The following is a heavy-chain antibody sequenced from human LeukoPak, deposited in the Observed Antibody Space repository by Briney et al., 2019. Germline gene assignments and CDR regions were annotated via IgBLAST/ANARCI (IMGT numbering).Heavy chain of an antibody. Sequence: ASVKVSCKASGYTFTSYYMHWVRQAPGQGLEWMGIINPSGGSTSYAQKFQGRVTVTRDTSTSTVYMELSSLRSEDTAVYYCARERGGGSHRGAFDIWGQGTMVTVSS. CDR2: INPSGGST. V-gene: IGHV1-46*01. D-gene: IGHD2-15*01. J-gene: IGHJ3*02. CDR1: GYTFTSYY. CDR3: ARERGGGSHRGAFDI.